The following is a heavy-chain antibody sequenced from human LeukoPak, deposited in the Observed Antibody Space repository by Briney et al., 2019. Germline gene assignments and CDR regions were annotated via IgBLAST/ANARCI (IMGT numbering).Heavy chain of an antibody. Sequence: SETLSLTCTVSGGSISSYYWSWIRQPPGKGLEWIGYIYYSGSTNYNPSLKSRVTISVDTSKNQFSLKLSSVTAADTAVYYCAREGSGYDTPYYYYYGMDVWGQGTTVTVS. D-gene: IGHD5-12*01. CDR3: AREGSGYDTPYYYYYGMDV. V-gene: IGHV4-59*01. CDR1: GGSISSYY. J-gene: IGHJ6*02. CDR2: IYYSGST.